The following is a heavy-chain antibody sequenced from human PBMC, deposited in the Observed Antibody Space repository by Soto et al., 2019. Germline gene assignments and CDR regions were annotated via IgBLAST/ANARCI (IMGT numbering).Heavy chain of an antibody. V-gene: IGHV3-23*01. CDR2: ISGSGGST. J-gene: IGHJ4*02. D-gene: IGHD3-16*02. CDR1: GFTFSSYA. CDR3: AKDLREITFGGVIIDFDY. Sequence: GGSLRLSCAASGFTFSSYAMSWVRQAPGKGLEWVSAISGSGGSTYYADSVKGRFTISRDNSKNTLYLQMNSLRAEDTAVYYCAKDLREITFGGVIIDFDYWGQGTLVTVSS.